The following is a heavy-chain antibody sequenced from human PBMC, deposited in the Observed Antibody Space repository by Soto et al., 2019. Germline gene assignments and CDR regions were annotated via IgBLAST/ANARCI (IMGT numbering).Heavy chain of an antibody. D-gene: IGHD3-22*01. CDR2: IYYSGST. Sequence: TLSLTCTVSGGSISSGDYYWSWIRQPPGKGLEWIGYIYYSGSTYYNPSLKSRVTISVDTSKNQFSLKLSSVTAADMAVYYCASAPYYYDSSGYYYYFDEWGQGTLVTVSS. J-gene: IGHJ4*02. CDR3: ASAPYYYDSSGYYYYFDE. CDR1: GGSISSGDYY. V-gene: IGHV4-30-4*01.